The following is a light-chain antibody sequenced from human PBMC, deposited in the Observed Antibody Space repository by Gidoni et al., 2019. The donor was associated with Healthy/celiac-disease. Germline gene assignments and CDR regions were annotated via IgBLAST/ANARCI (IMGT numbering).Light chain of an antibody. CDR2: AAA. CDR1: QSISSY. CDR3: QQSYSTRMYT. Sequence: DVQMTQSPSSLSPSVAERVTITCRASQSISSYLNWYQQQPGKAPKLLIYAAASLQSGVPSRCSGSGSGTEFTLTISSLQPEDFATYYCQQSYSTRMYTFGQGTKLEIK. V-gene: IGKV1-39*01. J-gene: IGKJ2*01.